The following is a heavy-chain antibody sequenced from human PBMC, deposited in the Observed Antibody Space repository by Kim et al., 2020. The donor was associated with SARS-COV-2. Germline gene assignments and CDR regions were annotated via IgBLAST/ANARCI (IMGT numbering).Heavy chain of an antibody. J-gene: IGHJ4*02. CDR2: IYYSGST. Sequence: SETLSLTCTVSGGSISSSSYYWGWIRQPPGKGLEWIGSIYYSGSTYYNPSLKSRVTISVDTSKNQFSLKLSSVTAADTAVYYCARVGPVAGPSLDYWGQG. D-gene: IGHD6-19*01. V-gene: IGHV4-39*01. CDR1: GGSISSSSYY. CDR3: ARVGPVAGPSLDY.